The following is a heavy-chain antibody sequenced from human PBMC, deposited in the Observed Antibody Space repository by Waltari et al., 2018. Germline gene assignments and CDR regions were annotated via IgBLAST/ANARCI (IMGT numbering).Heavy chain of an antibody. CDR1: GFTFINYA. Sequence: EGHLLESGGDLVQPGGSLRLSCVASGFTFINYAMSWVRQAPGKGLEWVSGISDSGVVTKYADSVKGRFTVSRDNSKNTLYLQLNSLRAEDTAVYYCARHLYSIDYLELDNWGQGTLVTVSS. CDR3: ARHLYSIDYLELDN. J-gene: IGHJ4*02. D-gene: IGHD3-22*01. CDR2: ISDSGVVT. V-gene: IGHV3-23*01.